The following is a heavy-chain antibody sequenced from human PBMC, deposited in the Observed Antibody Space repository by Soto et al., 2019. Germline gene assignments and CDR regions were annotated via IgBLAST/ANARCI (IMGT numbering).Heavy chain of an antibody. CDR3: ARDFRSGVRFMYGMDV. D-gene: IGHD3-10*01. CDR2: INPNSGGT. J-gene: IGHJ6*02. V-gene: IGHV1-2*04. CDR1: GYTFTGYY. Sequence: ASVKVSCKASGYTFTGYYMHWVRQAPGQGLEWMGWINPNSGGTNYAQKFQGWVTMTRDTSISTAYMELSRLRSDDTAVYYCARDFRSGVRFMYGMDVWGPGPTVTVS.